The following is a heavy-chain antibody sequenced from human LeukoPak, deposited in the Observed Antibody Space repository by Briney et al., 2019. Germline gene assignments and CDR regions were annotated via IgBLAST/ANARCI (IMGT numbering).Heavy chain of an antibody. CDR3: ARVNYYGSGSYWEYYFDY. CDR2: IIPIFGTA. Sequence: GSSVKVSCKASGGTFSSYAISWVRQAPGQRLEWMGGIIPIFGTANYAQKFQGRVTITADESTSTAYMELSSLRSEDTAVYYCARVNYYGSGSYWEYYFDYWGQGTLFTVSS. CDR1: GGTFSSYA. D-gene: IGHD3-10*01. V-gene: IGHV1-69*01. J-gene: IGHJ4*02.